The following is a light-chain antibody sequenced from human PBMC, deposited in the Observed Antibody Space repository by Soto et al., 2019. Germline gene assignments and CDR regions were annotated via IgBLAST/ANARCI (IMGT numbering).Light chain of an antibody. CDR1: QSVKSN. CDR2: GAS. Sequence: IMMTQSPATLSVSPGERATLSCMASQSVKSNLAWYQQKPGQAPRLLIYGASTRATGIPARFSGSGSGTEFTLTISNLQSEDFAVYYCQHYNHWLWTFGQGTKVDIK. CDR3: QHYNHWLWT. V-gene: IGKV3-15*01. J-gene: IGKJ1*01.